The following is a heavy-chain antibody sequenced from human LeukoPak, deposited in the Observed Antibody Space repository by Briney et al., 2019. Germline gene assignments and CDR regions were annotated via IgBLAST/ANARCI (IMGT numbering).Heavy chain of an antibody. D-gene: IGHD3-10*01. V-gene: IGHV3-30*04. CDR2: ISYDGSNK. CDR3: AREPDRMVRGVS. CDR1: GFTFDDYA. Sequence: GGSLRLSCAASGFTFDDYAMHWVRQAPGKGLEWVAVISYDGSNKYYADSVKGQFTISRDNSKNSLYLQMNSLRAEDTAVYYCAREPDRMVRGVSWGQGTLVTVSS. J-gene: IGHJ4*02.